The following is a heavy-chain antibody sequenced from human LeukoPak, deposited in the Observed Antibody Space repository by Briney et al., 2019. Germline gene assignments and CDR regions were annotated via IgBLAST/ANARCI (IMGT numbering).Heavy chain of an antibody. CDR3: ASTTARITLYNWFDP. V-gene: IGHV1-69*05. D-gene: IGHD3-10*01. CDR2: IIPIFGTA. CDR1: GGTFSSYA. Sequence: ASVKVSCKASGGTFSSYAISWVRQAPGQGLEWMGGIIPIFGTANYAQKFQGRVTITTDESTSTAYMELSSLRSEDTAVYYCASTTARITLYNWFDPWGQGTLVTVSS. J-gene: IGHJ5*02.